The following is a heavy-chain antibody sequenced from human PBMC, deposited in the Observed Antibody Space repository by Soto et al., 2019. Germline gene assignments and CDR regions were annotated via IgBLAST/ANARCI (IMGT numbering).Heavy chain of an antibody. Sequence: GGSLRLSCAASGFTFRSYGMHWVRQAPGKGLEWVAVISYDGSTKYYADSVKGRFTISRDNSKNTLYLQMNSLRAEDTAVYYCAKNYGSGSLYDYYMDVWGKGTTVTVSS. J-gene: IGHJ6*03. CDR2: ISYDGSTK. D-gene: IGHD3-10*01. CDR3: AKNYGSGSLYDYYMDV. V-gene: IGHV3-30*18. CDR1: GFTFRSYG.